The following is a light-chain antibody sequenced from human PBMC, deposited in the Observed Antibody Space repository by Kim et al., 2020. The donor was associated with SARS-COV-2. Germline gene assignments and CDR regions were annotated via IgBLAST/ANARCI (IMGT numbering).Light chain of an antibody. CDR1: QSVSSN. CDR2: GAS. CDR3: QQYNDWPLLT. Sequence: IVMTQSPATLSVSPGERVTLSCRASQSVSSNLAWYQQRPGQAPRLLIYGASTRATDISARFSGSGSGTEFTLTIRSLQTEDFAVYYCQQYNDWPLLTFGGGTKADIK. V-gene: IGKV3-15*01. J-gene: IGKJ4*01.